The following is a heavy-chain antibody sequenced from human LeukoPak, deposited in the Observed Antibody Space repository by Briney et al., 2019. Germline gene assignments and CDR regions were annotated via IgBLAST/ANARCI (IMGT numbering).Heavy chain of an antibody. J-gene: IGHJ6*03. CDR1: GFTFSSYS. V-gene: IGHV3-21*01. CDR3: ARDTYDFWSGSHMDV. Sequence: GGSLRLSCVASGFTFSSYSMNWVRQAPGKGLEWVSSISSSSSYIYYADSVKGRFTISRDNAKNSLYLQMNSLRAEDTAVYYCARDTYDFWSGSHMDVWGKGTTVTVSS. CDR2: ISSSSSYI. D-gene: IGHD3-3*01.